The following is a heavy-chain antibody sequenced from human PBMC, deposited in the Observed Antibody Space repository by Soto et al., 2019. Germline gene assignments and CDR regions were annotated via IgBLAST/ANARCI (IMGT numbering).Heavy chain of an antibody. D-gene: IGHD2-2*02. CDR3: SKIPYSAIKVSGAAHI. V-gene: IGHV3-30*18. J-gene: IGHJ4*03. CDR2: ISFDGSKT. CDR1: GGSISSTN. Sequence: LSLTCVVSGGSISSTNWWTWVRQAPGKGLEWVAVISFDGSKTYYVDSVKSRFSISRDNSKNTLYLEMNDLRSEDPALYYCSKIPYSAIKVSGAAHIWGQGTIVTVSS.